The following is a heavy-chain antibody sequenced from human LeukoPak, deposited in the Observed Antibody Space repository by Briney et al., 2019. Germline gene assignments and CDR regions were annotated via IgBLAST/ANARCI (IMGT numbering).Heavy chain of an antibody. CDR1: GITFSSYA. V-gene: IGHV3-23*01. Sequence: GSLRLSCAASGITFSSYAISWVRQAPGKGLEWVSAISGSGGSRYYADSVKGRFTISRDNSKNTLYLQMSSLRAEDTAIYYCAKDLEAMIRYYFDYWGQGTLVTVSS. D-gene: IGHD3-22*01. J-gene: IGHJ4*02. CDR3: AKDLEAMIRYYFDY. CDR2: ISGSGGSR.